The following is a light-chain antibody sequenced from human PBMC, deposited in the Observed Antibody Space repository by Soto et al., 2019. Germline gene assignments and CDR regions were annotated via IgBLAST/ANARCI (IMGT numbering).Light chain of an antibody. CDR2: GAS. J-gene: IGKJ3*01. CDR3: QQCDNLPFS. V-gene: IGKV1-33*01. Sequence: DIQMTQSPSSLSASVGDGVTITCQASQDINKCLNWYQQKPGKAPKLLIYGASDLETGVPSRFSGSGSGTDFIFTISSLQPEDFATYYCQQCDNLPFSFGPGTQVAIK. CDR1: QDINKC.